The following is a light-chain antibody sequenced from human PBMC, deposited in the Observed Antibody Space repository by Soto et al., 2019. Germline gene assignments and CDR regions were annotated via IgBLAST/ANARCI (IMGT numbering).Light chain of an antibody. J-gene: IGLJ1*01. CDR3: AAWDDSLSGSYV. CDR1: SSNIGTYT. V-gene: IGLV1-44*01. CDR2: SNN. Sequence: QSALTQPPSASGTPGQWVTISCSGSSSNIGTYTVNWYQQLPGMAPKLLIYSNNQRPSGVPDRFSGSKSGTSASLAISGXXXXXXXXXXCAAWDDSLSGSYVFGTGTKVTVL.